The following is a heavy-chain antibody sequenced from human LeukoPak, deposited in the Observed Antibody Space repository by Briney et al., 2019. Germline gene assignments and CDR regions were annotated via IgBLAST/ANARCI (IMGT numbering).Heavy chain of an antibody. D-gene: IGHD5-12*01. V-gene: IGHV3-30*04. CDR1: GFTFSSYA. CDR3: ARVEEEVATIGLPFDY. Sequence: PGGSLRLSCAASGFTFSSYAMHWVRQAPGKGLEWVAVISYDGSNKYYADSVKGRFTISRDNSKNTLYLQMNSLRAEDTAVYYCARVEEEVATIGLPFDYWGQGTLVTVSS. CDR2: ISYDGSNK. J-gene: IGHJ4*02.